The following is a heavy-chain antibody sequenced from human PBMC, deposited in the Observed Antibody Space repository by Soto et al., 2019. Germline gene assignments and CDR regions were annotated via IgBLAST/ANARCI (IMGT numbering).Heavy chain of an antibody. CDR3: ARGGTIEPNFDY. V-gene: IGHV1-8*01. CDR1: GYTFTSYD. CDR2: MNPNSGNT. Sequence: ASVKVSCKASGYTFTSYDINWVRQATGQGLEWMGWMNPNSGNTGYAQKFQGRVTMTRNTSISTAYMELSSLRSEDTAVYYCARGGTIEPNFDYWGQGTLVTVSS. J-gene: IGHJ4*02.